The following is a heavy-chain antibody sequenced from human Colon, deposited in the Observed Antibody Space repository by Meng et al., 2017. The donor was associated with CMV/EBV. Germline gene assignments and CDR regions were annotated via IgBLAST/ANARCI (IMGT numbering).Heavy chain of an antibody. D-gene: IGHD1-7*01. CDR2: TRYDGSDT. CDR1: GFTFSTYG. Sequence: GESLKISCAASGFTFSTYGIHWVRQAPGKGLEWLSFTRYDGSDTYYADSVKGRFTVSRDNSQNTLYLQMNSLRAEDTAIYYCARDVELPYYGMDAWGQGTTVTVSS. J-gene: IGHJ6*02. CDR3: ARDVELPYYGMDA. V-gene: IGHV3-30*02.